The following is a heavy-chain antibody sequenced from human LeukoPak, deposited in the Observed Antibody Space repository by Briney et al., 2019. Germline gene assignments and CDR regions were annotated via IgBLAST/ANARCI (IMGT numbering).Heavy chain of an antibody. J-gene: IGHJ6*02. Sequence: PGGSLRLSCAASGLTFSSYAMSWVRQAPGKGLEWVSAISGSGGSTYYADSVKGRFTISRDNSKNTLYLQMNSLRVEDTAVYYCARAPYYYDDSGRYLSGYYYGMDVWGQGTTVTVSS. CDR2: ISGSGGST. D-gene: IGHD3-22*01. V-gene: IGHV3-23*01. CDR3: ARAPYYYDDSGRYLSGYYYGMDV. CDR1: GLTFSSYA.